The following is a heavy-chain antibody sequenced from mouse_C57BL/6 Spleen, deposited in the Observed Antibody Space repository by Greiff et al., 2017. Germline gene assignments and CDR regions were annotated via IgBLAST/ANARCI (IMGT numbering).Heavy chain of an antibody. CDR3: ARARVPQTGSYFDY. CDR2: INYDGSST. J-gene: IGHJ2*01. CDR1: GFTFSDYY. V-gene: IGHV5-16*01. D-gene: IGHD4-1*01. Sequence: EVKLVESEGGLVQPGSSMKLSCTASGFTFSDYYMAWVRQVPEKGLEWVANINYDGSSTYYLDSLKSRFIISRDNAKNILYLQMSSLKSEDTATYYCARARVPQTGSYFDYWGQGTTLTVSS.